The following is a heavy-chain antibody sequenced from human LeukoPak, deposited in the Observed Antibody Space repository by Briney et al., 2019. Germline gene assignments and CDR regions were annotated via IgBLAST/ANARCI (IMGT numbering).Heavy chain of an antibody. V-gene: IGHV4-4*02. Sequence: KSSETLSLTCAVSGDSVSSSNWWSWVRQPPGKGLERIGEIHHSGSTNYNPSLKSRVTISLDGPKNQLSLKITSVTAADTAVYYCARGLVDTGRSRFDYGGQGTLVTVSS. CDR3: ARGLVDTGRSRFDY. D-gene: IGHD5-12*01. CDR1: GDSVSSSNW. J-gene: IGHJ4*02. CDR2: IHHSGST.